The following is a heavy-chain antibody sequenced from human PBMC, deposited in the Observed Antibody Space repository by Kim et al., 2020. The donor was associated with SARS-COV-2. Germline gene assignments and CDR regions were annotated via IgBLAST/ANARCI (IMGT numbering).Heavy chain of an antibody. CDR1: GGTFSSYA. Sequence: SVKVSCKASGGTFSSYAISWVRQAPGQGLEWMGGIIPIFGTANYAQKFQGRVTITADESTSTAYMELSSLRSEDTAVYYCARVSRAYCGGDFQYYFDYWGQGALVTVSS. J-gene: IGHJ4*02. V-gene: IGHV1-69*13. CDR3: ARVSRAYCGGDFQYYFDY. CDR2: IIPIFGTA. D-gene: IGHD2-21*02.